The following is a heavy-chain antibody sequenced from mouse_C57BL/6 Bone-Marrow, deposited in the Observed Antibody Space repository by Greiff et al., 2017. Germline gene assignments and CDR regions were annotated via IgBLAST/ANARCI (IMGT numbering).Heavy chain of an antibody. CDR1: GYTFTSYW. Sequence: VQLQQPGAELVRPGTSVKLSCKASGYTFTSYWMHWVKQRPGQGLEWIGLIDPSDSYTNYNHKFKGKATLTVDTSSSTAYMQLSSLTSEDSAVCYCSRNDDYAFDYWGQGTTLTVSS. CDR2: IDPSDSYT. D-gene: IGHD2-4*01. CDR3: SRNDDYAFDY. J-gene: IGHJ2*01. V-gene: IGHV1-59*01.